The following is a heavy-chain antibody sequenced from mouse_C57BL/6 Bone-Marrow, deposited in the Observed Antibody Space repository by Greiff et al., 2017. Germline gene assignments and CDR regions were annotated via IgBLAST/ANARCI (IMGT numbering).Heavy chain of an antibody. CDR3: ARQGSNYEEGAMDY. J-gene: IGHJ4*01. Sequence: EVKLVESGGGLVKPGGSLKLSCAASGFTFSSYAMSWVRQTPEKRLEWVATISDGGSYTYYPDNVKGRFTISRDNAKNNLYLQMSHLKSEDTAMYYCARQGSNYEEGAMDYWGQGTSVTVSS. CDR2: ISDGGSYT. V-gene: IGHV5-4*03. D-gene: IGHD2-5*01. CDR1: GFTFSSYA.